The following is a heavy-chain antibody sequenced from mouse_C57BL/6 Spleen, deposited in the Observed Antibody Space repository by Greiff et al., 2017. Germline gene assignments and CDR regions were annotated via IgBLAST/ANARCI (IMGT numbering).Heavy chain of an antibody. CDR1: GYSITSDY. CDR2: ISYSGST. J-gene: IGHJ4*01. Sequence: EVKLVESGPGLAKPSQTLSLTCSVTGYSITSDYWNWIRKFPGNKLEYMGYISYSGSTYYNPSLKSRISITRDTSKNQYYLQLNSVTTEDTATYYCARGGITTVVAKDYAMDYWGQGTSVTVSS. V-gene: IGHV3-8*01. CDR3: ARGGITTVVAKDYAMDY. D-gene: IGHD1-1*01.